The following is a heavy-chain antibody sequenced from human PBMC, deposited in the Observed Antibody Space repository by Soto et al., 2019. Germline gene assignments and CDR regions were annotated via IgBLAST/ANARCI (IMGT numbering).Heavy chain of an antibody. CDR1: GFSLNTSGMG. V-gene: IGHV2-5*02. J-gene: IGHJ6*02. Sequence: QITLKESGPTLVKPTQTLTLTCTFSGFSLNTSGMGVGWIRQPPGKALEWLALIYWADDKRYSPSLKSRLTVTQDTSKNQVVLRMTNMDPEDTGTYDGAHNPCGELLNRYGIDVWGQGTTVTVSS. D-gene: IGHD3-10*01. CDR3: AHNPCGELLNRYGIDV. CDR2: IYWADDK.